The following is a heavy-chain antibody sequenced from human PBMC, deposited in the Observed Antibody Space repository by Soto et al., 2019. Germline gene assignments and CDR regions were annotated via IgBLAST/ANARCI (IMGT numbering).Heavy chain of an antibody. Sequence: HVQLVQFGAEVKKPGASVKVFCKASGYTFTDYAIHWVRQAPGQRLELMGWIAPGNGNTKYSQNFQGRVTITRDTSATTAYMELSSLRSEDTAVYYCAKGSRMWTPDYWGQGTLVTVSS. D-gene: IGHD2-21*01. CDR3: AKGSRMWTPDY. CDR1: GYTFTDYA. J-gene: IGHJ4*02. CDR2: IAPGNGNT. V-gene: IGHV1-3*01.